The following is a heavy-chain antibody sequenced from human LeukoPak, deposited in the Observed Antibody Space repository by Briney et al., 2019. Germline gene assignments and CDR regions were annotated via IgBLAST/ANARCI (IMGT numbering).Heavy chain of an antibody. V-gene: IGHV3-30*18. D-gene: IGHD5-18*01. J-gene: IGHJ4*02. CDR2: ISYDGSVK. CDR3: AKGRGGDYSYGSYYFDQ. Sequence: GGSLRLSCAVSGFSFSSYGMHWVRQAPGKGLEWVAVISYDGSVKYYADSVKGRFTISRDNPKNTLYLQMNSLGAEDTAVYYYAKGRGGDYSYGSYYFDQWGQGTLVTVSS. CDR1: GFSFSSYG.